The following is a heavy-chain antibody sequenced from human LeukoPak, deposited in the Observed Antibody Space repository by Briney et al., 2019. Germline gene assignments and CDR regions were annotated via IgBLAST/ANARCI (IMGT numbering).Heavy chain of an antibody. Sequence: GGSLRLSCAASGFTFSSYAMSWVRQAPGKGLEWVSAIGGSGSRRYHADSVKGRFTISRDDSRNTLYLQMNSLRAEDTAVYYCARAYADSGDYEAYWGQGTLVTVSS. CDR2: IGGSGSRR. J-gene: IGHJ4*02. CDR1: GFTFSSYA. V-gene: IGHV3-23*01. CDR3: ARAYADSGDYEAY. D-gene: IGHD4-17*01.